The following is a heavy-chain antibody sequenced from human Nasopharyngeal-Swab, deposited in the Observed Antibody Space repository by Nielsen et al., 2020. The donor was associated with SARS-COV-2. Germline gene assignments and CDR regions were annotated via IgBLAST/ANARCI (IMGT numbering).Heavy chain of an antibody. J-gene: IGHJ6*02. CDR2: ISYDGSNK. Sequence: SSAASGFTFSSYSMHWVRQAPGKGLGGITLISYDGSNKYYADSVKGRFTISRDNSQNTLYLQMNSLRAEDTAVYYCARELAAAGTGGYYYYYGMDVWGQGTTVTVSS. V-gene: IGHV3-30*04. CDR1: GFTFSSYS. CDR3: ARELAAAGTGGYYYYYGMDV. D-gene: IGHD6-13*01.